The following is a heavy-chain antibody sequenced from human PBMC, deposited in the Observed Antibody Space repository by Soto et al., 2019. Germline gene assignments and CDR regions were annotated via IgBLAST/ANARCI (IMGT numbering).Heavy chain of an antibody. CDR1: GFTFDDYA. V-gene: IGHV3-9*03. CDR3: VKDSYADFHRVLSTAEYFFDY. D-gene: IGHD2-2*01. Sequence: EVQLVESGGGLVRPGRSLRLSCTASGFTFDDYAMHWVRQAPGRGLEWVSGITWNSGNIAYADSVKGRFTIARDDDNNSLYLQMNSLRPEDMALYYCVKDSYADFHRVLSTAEYFFDYWGHGTLVTVSS. CDR2: ITWNSGNI. J-gene: IGHJ4*01.